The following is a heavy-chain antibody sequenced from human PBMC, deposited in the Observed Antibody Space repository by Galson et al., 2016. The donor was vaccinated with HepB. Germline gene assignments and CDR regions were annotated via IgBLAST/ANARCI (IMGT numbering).Heavy chain of an antibody. CDR1: GFTFSNYA. CDR2: IRDSGDNT. CDR3: TKAGGGTPGPHDY. J-gene: IGHJ4*02. D-gene: IGHD3-10*01. Sequence: SLRLSCAASGFTFSNYAMSWVRQAPGKGLEWVSSIRDSGDNTYYADSVKGRFTISRDNSKNTLYLQMNSLRAEDTAVYYCTKAGGGTPGPHDYWGQGTLVTVSS. V-gene: IGHV3-23*01.